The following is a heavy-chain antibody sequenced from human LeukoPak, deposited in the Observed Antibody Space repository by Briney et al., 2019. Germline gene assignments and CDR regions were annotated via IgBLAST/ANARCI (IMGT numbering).Heavy chain of an antibody. Sequence: SETLSLTCAVYGGSFSGYYWSWIRQPPGKGLEWIGEINHSGSTNYNPSLKSRVTISVDTSKNQFSLKLSSVTAADTAVYYCATPTRGAVAGSLPDYWGQGTLVTVSS. CDR3: ATPTRGAVAGSLPDY. CDR2: INHSGST. J-gene: IGHJ4*02. V-gene: IGHV4-34*01. CDR1: GGSFSGYY. D-gene: IGHD6-19*01.